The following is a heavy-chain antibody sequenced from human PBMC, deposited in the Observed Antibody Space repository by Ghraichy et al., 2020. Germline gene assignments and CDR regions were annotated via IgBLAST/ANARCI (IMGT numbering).Heavy chain of an antibody. V-gene: IGHV6-1*01. Sequence: SETLSLTRAISGDSVSSVPSAWNWIRQSPSRGLEWLGRTDYRSKWYNEYAVSVKSRITINADTSKNQFSLQLNSVTPEDTAVYSCARGHYDGTAMDYWGQGTLVTVSS. CDR1: GDSVSSVPSA. J-gene: IGHJ4*02. D-gene: IGHD3-22*01. CDR3: ARGHYDGTAMDY. CDR2: TDYRSKWYN.